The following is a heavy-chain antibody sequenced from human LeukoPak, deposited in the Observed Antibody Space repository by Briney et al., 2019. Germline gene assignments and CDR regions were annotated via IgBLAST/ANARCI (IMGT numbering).Heavy chain of an antibody. CDR2: IKSDGSST. CDR1: GFTFSSYW. Sequence: GGSLRLSCSASGFTFSSYWMHWVRQAPGKGLVWVSRIKSDGSSTRYADSVKGRFTISRDNSKNTLYLQMNSLRAEDTAVYYCAKDGTTTITFDYWGQGALVTVSS. J-gene: IGHJ4*02. V-gene: IGHV3-74*01. D-gene: IGHD1-1*01. CDR3: AKDGTTTITFDY.